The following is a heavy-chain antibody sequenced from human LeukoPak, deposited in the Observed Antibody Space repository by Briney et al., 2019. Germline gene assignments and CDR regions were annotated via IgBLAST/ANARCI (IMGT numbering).Heavy chain of an antibody. Sequence: ASVKVSCKASGYTFTSYDINWVRQATGQGLEGRGWMNPHSGNTGYAQKFQGRVTMTRNTSISTAYMELSSLRSEDTAVYYCARVRTVRGVIFNYYYYGMDVWGQGTTVTVSS. CDR1: GYTFTSYD. CDR3: ARVRTVRGVIFNYYYYGMDV. J-gene: IGHJ6*02. CDR2: MNPHSGNT. V-gene: IGHV1-8*01. D-gene: IGHD3-10*01.